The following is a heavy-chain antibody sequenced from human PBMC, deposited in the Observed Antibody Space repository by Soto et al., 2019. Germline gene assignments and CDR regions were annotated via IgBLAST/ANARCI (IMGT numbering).Heavy chain of an antibody. Sequence: SVKVSCKASGGTFSSYAISWVRQAPGQGLEWMGGIIPIFGTANYAQKFQGRVTITADESTSTAYMELNSLRVEDTAVYYCARDYDSSGYNSGYWGQGTLVTVSS. J-gene: IGHJ4*02. D-gene: IGHD3-22*01. CDR3: ARDYDSSGYNSGY. V-gene: IGHV1-69*13. CDR1: GGTFSSYA. CDR2: IIPIFGTA.